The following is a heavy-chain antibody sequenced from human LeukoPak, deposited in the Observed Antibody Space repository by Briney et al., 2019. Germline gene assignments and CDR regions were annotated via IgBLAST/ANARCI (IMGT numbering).Heavy chain of an antibody. Sequence: PSETLSLTCTVSGGSISSGGYYWSWIRQPPGKGLEWIGYIYHSGSTYYNPSLKSRVTISVDRSKNQFSLKLSSVTAADTAVYYCARGRWGGLDPWGQGTLVTVSS. J-gene: IGHJ5*02. D-gene: IGHD3-16*01. CDR2: IYHSGST. CDR1: GGSISSGGYY. V-gene: IGHV4-30-2*01. CDR3: ARGRWGGLDP.